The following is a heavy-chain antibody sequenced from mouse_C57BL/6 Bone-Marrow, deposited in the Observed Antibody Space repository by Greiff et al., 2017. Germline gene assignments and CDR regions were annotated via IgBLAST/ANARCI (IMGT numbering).Heavy chain of an antibody. CDR3: AKYGDY. V-gene: IGHV1-64*01. J-gene: IGHJ2*01. Sequence: QVQLQQSGAELVKPGASVKLSCKASGYTFTSYWMHWVKQRPGQGLEWIGMIHPNSGSTNYNEKCKSKATLTVDKSSSTAYMKLISLTSEDSAVYYCAKYGDYWGQGTTLTVSS. CDR1: GYTFTSYW. CDR2: IHPNSGST. D-gene: IGHD1-1*01.